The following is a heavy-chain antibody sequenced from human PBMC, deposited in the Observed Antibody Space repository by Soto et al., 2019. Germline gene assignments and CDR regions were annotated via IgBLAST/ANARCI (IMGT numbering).Heavy chain of an antibody. CDR1: GYSFTSYW. D-gene: IGHD3-3*01. CDR2: IYPGDSDT. J-gene: IGHJ6*02. CDR3: ARPKDLFIFGVVITGYGMDV. Sequence: GESLKISCKGSGYSFTSYWIGWVRQMPGKGLEWMGIIYPGDSDTRYSPSFQGQVTISADKSISTAYLQWSSLKASDTAMYYCARPKDLFIFGVVITGYGMDVWGQGTTVTVSS. V-gene: IGHV5-51*01.